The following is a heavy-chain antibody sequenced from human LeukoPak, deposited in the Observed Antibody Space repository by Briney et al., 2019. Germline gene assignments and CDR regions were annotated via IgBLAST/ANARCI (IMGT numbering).Heavy chain of an antibody. CDR1: GFTFSSYG. D-gene: IGHD2-2*01. J-gene: IGHJ4*02. Sequence: GRSLRLSCAASGFTFSSYGMHWVRQAPGKGLEWVAVISYDGSNKYYADSVKGRFTISRDNSKNTLYLQMNSLRAEDTAVYYCVKLGSVVVSAAPFDYWGQGTLVTVSS. CDR2: ISYDGSNK. V-gene: IGHV3-30*18. CDR3: VKLGSVVVSAAPFDY.